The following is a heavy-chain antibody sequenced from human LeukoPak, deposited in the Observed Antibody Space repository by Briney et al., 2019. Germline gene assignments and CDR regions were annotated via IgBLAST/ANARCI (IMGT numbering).Heavy chain of an antibody. CDR3: ARERPGDYYGSGEPYFDY. J-gene: IGHJ4*02. D-gene: IGHD3-10*01. CDR2: INPNSGGT. V-gene: IGHV1-2*02. Sequence: ASVKVSCKASGYTFTSSDINWVRQATGQGLEWMGWINPNSGGTNYAQKFQGRVTMTRDTSISTAYMELSRLRSDDTAVYYCARERPGDYYGSGEPYFDYWGQGTLVTVSS. CDR1: GYTFTSSD.